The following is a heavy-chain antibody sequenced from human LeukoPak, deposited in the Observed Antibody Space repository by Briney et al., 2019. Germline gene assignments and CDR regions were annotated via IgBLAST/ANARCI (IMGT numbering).Heavy chain of an antibody. Sequence: GGSLRLSCAASGFTFSSYSMSWVRQAPGKGLEWVANIKQDGSEKYYVDSVKGRFTISRDNAKNSLYLQMNSLRAEDTAVYYCARDPEGGVYYYYYMDVWGKGTTVTISS. J-gene: IGHJ6*03. CDR1: GFTFSSYS. V-gene: IGHV3-7*01. CDR2: IKQDGSEK. D-gene: IGHD3-16*01. CDR3: ARDPEGGVYYYYYMDV.